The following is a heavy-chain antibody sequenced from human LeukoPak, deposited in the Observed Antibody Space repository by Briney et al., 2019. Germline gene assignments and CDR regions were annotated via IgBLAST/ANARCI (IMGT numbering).Heavy chain of an antibody. Sequence: SETLSLTCAVYGGSFSGYYWSWIRQPPGKGLEWIGEINHSGNINYNPSLKSRVTLSVDTSTNQFSLKLNSMTAADTALYFCARRPSSRGYGNYYMDVWGKGTAVTISS. V-gene: IGHV4-34*01. CDR1: GGSFSGYY. CDR3: ARRPSSRGYGNYYMDV. CDR2: INHSGNI. D-gene: IGHD5-12*01. J-gene: IGHJ6*03.